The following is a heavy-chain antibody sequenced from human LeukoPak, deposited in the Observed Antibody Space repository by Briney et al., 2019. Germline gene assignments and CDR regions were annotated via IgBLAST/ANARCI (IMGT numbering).Heavy chain of an antibody. D-gene: IGHD1-1*01. CDR1: GFTFSSYS. CDR3: ARDPWNASGVTGY. V-gene: IGHV3-48*01. CDR2: ISSSSSTI. Sequence: GGSLRLSCAASGFTFSSYSMNWVRQAPGKGLEWVSYISSSSSTIYYADSVKGRFTISRDNAKNSLYLQMNSLRAEDTAVYYCARDPWNASGVTGYWGQGTLVTVSS. J-gene: IGHJ4*02.